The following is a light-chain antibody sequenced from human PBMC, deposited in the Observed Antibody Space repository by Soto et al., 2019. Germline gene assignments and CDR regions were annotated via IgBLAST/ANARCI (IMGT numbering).Light chain of an antibody. Sequence: QSALTQPASVSGSPGQSITISCTGTSSDVGGYNFVSWYQQHPGKAPKLMIYDVSHRPSGVSNRFSGSKYGNTASLTISGLQAEDEANYYCISYTSSSTVVFGGGTKVTVL. V-gene: IGLV2-14*01. CDR3: ISYTSSSTVV. J-gene: IGLJ2*01. CDR1: SSDVGGYNF. CDR2: DVS.